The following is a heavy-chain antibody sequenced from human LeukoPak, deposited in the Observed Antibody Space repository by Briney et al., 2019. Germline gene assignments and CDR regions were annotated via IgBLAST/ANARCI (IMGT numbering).Heavy chain of an antibody. V-gene: IGHV1-2*02. Sequence: GASVTVSCKASGYTFTSYDINWVRQAPGQGLEWMGWINPNSGGTNYAQKFQGRVTMTRDTSISTAYMELSRLRSDDTAVYYCARGGYYYDSSGYSHDAFDIWGQGTMVTVSS. D-gene: IGHD3-22*01. CDR1: GYTFTSYD. CDR2: INPNSGGT. CDR3: ARGGYYYDSSGYSHDAFDI. J-gene: IGHJ3*02.